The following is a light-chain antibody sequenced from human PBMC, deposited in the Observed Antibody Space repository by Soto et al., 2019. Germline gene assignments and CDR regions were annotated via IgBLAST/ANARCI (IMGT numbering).Light chain of an antibody. V-gene: IGKV1-5*01. J-gene: IGKJ1*01. CDR3: HHDNSYPGT. CDR1: QSVTSW. Sequence: DVQMTQSPSTLSASVGDRVTITCRASQSVTSWLAWYQQKPGKAPKVLIYEASSLESGVPSRFSGSGSGTEFTLTISSLHPDDFATYYCHHDNSYPGTFGQGTKVEIK. CDR2: EAS.